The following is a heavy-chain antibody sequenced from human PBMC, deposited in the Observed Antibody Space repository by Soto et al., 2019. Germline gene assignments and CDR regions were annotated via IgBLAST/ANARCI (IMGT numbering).Heavy chain of an antibody. CDR2: IYPGDSDT. J-gene: IGHJ4*02. V-gene: IGHV5-51*01. D-gene: IGHD2-2*02. CDR3: ARLAYVEGYCSSTSCYRPPINYDSSGYRI. Sequence: PGESLKISCKGSGYSFTSYWIGWVRQMPGKGLEWMGIIYPGDSDTRYSPSFQGQVTISADKSISTAYLQWSSLKASDTAMYYCARLAYVEGYCSSTSCYRPPINYDSSGYRIWGQGTLVTVSS. CDR1: GYSFTSYW.